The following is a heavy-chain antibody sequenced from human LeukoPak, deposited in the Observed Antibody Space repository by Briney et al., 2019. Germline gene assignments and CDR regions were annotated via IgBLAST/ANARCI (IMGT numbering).Heavy chain of an antibody. CDR2: ISGSGGST. CDR1: GFTFRNYA. V-gene: IGHV3-23*01. CDR3: AKDRPLNWGYYFDY. Sequence: PGGSLRLSCDASGFTFRNYAMSWVRQAPGKGLEWVSTISGSGGSTYYADSLKGRFAISRDSSENTLYLQMNSLRVEDTAVYYCAKDRPLNWGYYFDYRGQGTLVTVSS. D-gene: IGHD7-27*01. J-gene: IGHJ4*02.